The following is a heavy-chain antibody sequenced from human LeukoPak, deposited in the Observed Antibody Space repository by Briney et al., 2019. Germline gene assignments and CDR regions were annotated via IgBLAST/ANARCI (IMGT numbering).Heavy chain of an antibody. V-gene: IGHV1-2*02. D-gene: IGHD5-18*01. CDR2: INPNNDAT. Sequence: ASVKVSCEASGYTFSGYFIHWVRQAPGQGLEWMGWINPNNDATNYAQKFQGRVTMTSDTSISTAYMDPSRLRSDGTAVYYCAKDVLRGFSYGFFDPWGQGTLVTVSS. CDR3: AKDVLRGFSYGFFDP. J-gene: IGHJ5*02. CDR1: GYTFSGYF.